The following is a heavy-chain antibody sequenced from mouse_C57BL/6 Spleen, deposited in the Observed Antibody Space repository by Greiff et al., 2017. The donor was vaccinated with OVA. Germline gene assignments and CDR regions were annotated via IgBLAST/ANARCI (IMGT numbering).Heavy chain of an antibody. CDR3: TSNRGDYYAMDY. V-gene: IGHV5-9-1*02. J-gene: IGHJ4*01. CDR1: GFTFSSYA. CDR2: ISSGGDYI. Sequence: EVKLMESGEGLVKPGGSLKLSCAASGFTFSSYAMSWVRQTPEKRLEWVAYISSGGDYIYYADTVKGRFTISRDNARNTLYLQMSSLKSEDTAMYYCTSNRGDYYAMDYWGQGTSVTVSS.